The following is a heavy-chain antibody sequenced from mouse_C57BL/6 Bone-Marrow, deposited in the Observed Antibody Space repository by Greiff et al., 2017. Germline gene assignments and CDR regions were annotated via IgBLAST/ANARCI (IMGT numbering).Heavy chain of an antibody. Sequence: QVQLKESGAELMKPGASVKLSCKATGYTFTGYWIEWVKQRPGHGLEWIGEILPGSGCTNYNEKFKGKATFTADTSSNTAYMQLSSLTTEDSAIYYCARSDQATNAMDYWGQGTSVTVSS. D-gene: IGHD3-2*02. J-gene: IGHJ4*01. CDR2: ILPGSGCT. V-gene: IGHV1-9*01. CDR1: GYTFTGYW. CDR3: ARSDQATNAMDY.